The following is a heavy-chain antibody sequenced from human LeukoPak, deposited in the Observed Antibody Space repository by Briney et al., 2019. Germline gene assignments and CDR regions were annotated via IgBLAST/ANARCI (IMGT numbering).Heavy chain of an antibody. CDR1: GFTFNSYG. J-gene: IGHJ6*03. D-gene: IGHD1-26*01. CDR3: AKGSGWEASYFYYYMDV. Sequence: GGSLRLSCAASGFTFNSYGIHWVRQAPGKGLEWVAFIRYDGSSKYYVDSVKGRFTISRDNSKNTLYLQMNSLRAEDTAVYFCAKGSGWEASYFYYYMDVWGKGTTVTVSS. V-gene: IGHV3-30*02. CDR2: IRYDGSSK.